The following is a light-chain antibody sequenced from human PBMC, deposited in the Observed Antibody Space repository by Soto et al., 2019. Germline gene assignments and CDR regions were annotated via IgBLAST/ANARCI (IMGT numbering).Light chain of an antibody. V-gene: IGLV2-23*01. CDR3: CSYAGSSTVV. Sequence: QSALTQPASVSGSPGQSSTISCTGTSSDVGSYNLVSWYQQHPRKAPKLMIYEGSKRPSGVSNRFSGSKPGNTASLTISGLQAEDEADYYCCSYAGSSTVVFGGGTQLTVL. CDR1: SSDVGSYNL. CDR2: EGS. J-gene: IGLJ2*01.